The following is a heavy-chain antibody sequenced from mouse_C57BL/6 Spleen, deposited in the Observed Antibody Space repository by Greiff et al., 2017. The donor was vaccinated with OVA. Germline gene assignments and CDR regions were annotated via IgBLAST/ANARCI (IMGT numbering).Heavy chain of an antibody. D-gene: IGHD1-1*01. CDR3: ARGGIYYGSSSHWYFDV. CDR2: IHPNSGST. J-gene: IGHJ1*03. V-gene: IGHV1-64*01. Sequence: QVQLQQPGAELVKPGASVKLSCKASGYTFTSYWMHWVKQRPGQGLEWIGMIHPNSGSTNYNEKFKSKATLTVDKSSSTAYMQLSSLTSEDSAVYYCARGGIYYGSSSHWYFDVWGTGTTVTVSS. CDR1: GYTFTSYW.